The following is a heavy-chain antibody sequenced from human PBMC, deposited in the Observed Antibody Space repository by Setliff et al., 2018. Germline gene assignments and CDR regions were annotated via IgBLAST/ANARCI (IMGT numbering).Heavy chain of an antibody. V-gene: IGHV4-59*01. J-gene: IGHJ6*02. CDR2: IKKSGGT. Sequence: SETLSLTCNVSGVSISSYYWSWIRQPPGKGLESIGDIKKSGGTNYNPALKRPVTISVDTSTNQFSLKLRPEIAAVTAVYYCARLSWNGLRYYGIDVWGQGTTVTVSS. D-gene: IGHD3-3*01. CDR3: ARLSWNGLRYYGIDV. CDR1: GVSISSYY.